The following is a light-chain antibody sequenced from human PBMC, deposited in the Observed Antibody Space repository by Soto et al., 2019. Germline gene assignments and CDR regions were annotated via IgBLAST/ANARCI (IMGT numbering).Light chain of an antibody. CDR1: SSDVGGYNY. V-gene: IGLV2-14*01. J-gene: IGLJ1*01. CDR2: EVS. Sequence: QSVLTQPASVSGSPGQSITISCTGTSSDVGGYNYVSWYQQQSGKAPKLMIHEVSNRPSGVSNRFSGSKSGNTASLTISGLQAEDEADYYCSSYALLFGTGTKVTVL. CDR3: SSYALL.